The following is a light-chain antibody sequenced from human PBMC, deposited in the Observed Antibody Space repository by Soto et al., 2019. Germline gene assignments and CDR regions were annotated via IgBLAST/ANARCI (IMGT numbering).Light chain of an antibody. V-gene: IGKV1-33*01. CDR2: DAS. J-gene: IGKJ5*01. CDR3: QQYESLPLP. CDR1: QDINKN. Sequence: IQMTQSTSSLSASVGDRVTITCQASQDINKNLIWYQQKPGKAPKLLIYDASDLETGVPSRFSGSGSGTGFTFTISSLQPEDFATYYCQQYESLPLPFGQGTRLAI.